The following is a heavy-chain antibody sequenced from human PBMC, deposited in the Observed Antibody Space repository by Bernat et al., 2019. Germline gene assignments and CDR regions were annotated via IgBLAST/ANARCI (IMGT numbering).Heavy chain of an antibody. CDR3: ARDLSSGDYYYYMDV. CDR1: GSTFSLYD. Sequence: QVQLVESGGNVVQPGTSLRLSCAASGSTFSLYDFHWVRQAPGKGLEWVAVIWFDGSNKNYADSVKGRFTISRDDSKNTVYLQMNSLRVEDTAIYYCARDLSSGDYYYYMDVWGKGTTVTVSS. D-gene: IGHD1-26*01. J-gene: IGHJ6*03. V-gene: IGHV3-33*01. CDR2: IWFDGSNK.